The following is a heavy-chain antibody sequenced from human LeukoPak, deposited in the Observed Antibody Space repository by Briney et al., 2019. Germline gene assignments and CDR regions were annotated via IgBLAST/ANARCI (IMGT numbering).Heavy chain of an antibody. Sequence: SETLSLTCAVYGGSFSGYYWSWIRQPPGKGLEWIGEINHSGGTNYNPSLKSRVTISVDTSKNQFSLKLSSVTAADTAVYYCARAPRRTRWFDPWGQGTLVTVSS. CDR1: GGSFSGYY. CDR2: INHSGGT. CDR3: ARAPRRTRWFDP. V-gene: IGHV4-34*01. J-gene: IGHJ5*02.